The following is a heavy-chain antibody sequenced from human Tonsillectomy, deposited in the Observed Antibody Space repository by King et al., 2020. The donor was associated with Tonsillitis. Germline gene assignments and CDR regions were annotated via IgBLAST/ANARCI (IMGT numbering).Heavy chain of an antibody. V-gene: IGHV3-23*04. J-gene: IGHJ4*01. Sequence: VQLVESGGGLVQPGGSLRLSCAASGFTFSSYAMSWVRQASGKGLKWVSAISGSGGCTYYADSVKGRFTISRDNSKNTLYLQMNSLRAKDTAVYYCTKGASNDSVDWIWRYDYWGQGALDTVTS. CDR2: ISGSGGCT. CDR1: GFTFSSYA. D-gene: IGHD3-9*01. CDR3: TKGASNDSVDWIWRYDY.